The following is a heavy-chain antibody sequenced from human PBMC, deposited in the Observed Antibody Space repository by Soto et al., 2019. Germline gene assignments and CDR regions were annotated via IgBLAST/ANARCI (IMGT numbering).Heavy chain of an antibody. Sequence: SETLSLTCTVSGGSISSGGYYWTWIRQHPGKGLEWIGYNYYSGITYYNPSLKSRVTISLDTSKNQFSLKLSSVTAADTAVYYCARRFYDYVWGSYRPTPFDYYGMDVWGQGTTVTVSS. J-gene: IGHJ6*02. CDR1: GGSISSGGYY. D-gene: IGHD3-16*02. V-gene: IGHV4-31*03. CDR3: ARRFYDYVWGSYRPTPFDYYGMDV. CDR2: NYYSGIT.